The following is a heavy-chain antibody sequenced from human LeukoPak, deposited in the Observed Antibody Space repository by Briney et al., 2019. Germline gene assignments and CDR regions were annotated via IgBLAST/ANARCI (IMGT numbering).Heavy chain of an antibody. D-gene: IGHD1-26*01. CDR2: IYYSGST. V-gene: IGHV4-39*07. J-gene: IGHJ4*02. CDR1: GGSISSSSYY. Sequence: SETLSLTCTVSGGSISSSSYYWGWIRQPPGKGLEWIGSIYYSGSTNYNPSLKSRVTISVDTSKNQFSLKLSSVTAADTAVYYCARGLGAATFFDYWGQGTLVTVSS. CDR3: ARGLGAATFFDY.